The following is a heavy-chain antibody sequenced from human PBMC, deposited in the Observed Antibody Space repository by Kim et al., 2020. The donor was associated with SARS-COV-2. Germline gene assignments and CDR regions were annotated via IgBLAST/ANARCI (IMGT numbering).Heavy chain of an antibody. Sequence: SETLSLTCAVYGGSFSGYYWSWIRQPPGKGLEWIGEINHSGSTNYNPSLKSRVTISVDTSKNQFSLKLSSVTAADTAVYYCARGGRDFWSGYSRMDVWGQGTTVTVSS. CDR3: ARGGRDFWSGYSRMDV. J-gene: IGHJ6*02. D-gene: IGHD3-3*01. CDR1: GGSFSGYY. CDR2: INHSGST. V-gene: IGHV4-34*01.